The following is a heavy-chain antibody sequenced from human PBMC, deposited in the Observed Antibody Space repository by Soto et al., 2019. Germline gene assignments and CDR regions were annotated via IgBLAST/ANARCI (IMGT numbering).Heavy chain of an antibody. J-gene: IGHJ3*02. CDR3: ARDPDVDTAMVGAFDI. CDR2: IWYDGSNK. V-gene: IGHV3-33*01. D-gene: IGHD5-18*01. Sequence: GGSLRLSCAASGFACSSYGMHWVRQAPGKGLEWVAVIWYDGSNKYYADSVKGRFTISRDNSKNTLYLQMNSLRAEDTAVYYCARDPDVDTAMVGAFDIWGQGTMVTVSS. CDR1: GFACSSYG.